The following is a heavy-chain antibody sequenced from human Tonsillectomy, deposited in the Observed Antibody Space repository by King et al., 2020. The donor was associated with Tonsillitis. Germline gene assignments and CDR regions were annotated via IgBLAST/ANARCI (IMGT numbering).Heavy chain of an antibody. Sequence: VQLVESGGGLVQPGESLTVSCVASGFTFTKAWMSWVRQAPGKGLEWVGRITSNAEGGAADYAAPVKGRFTISRHDSENTLFLQMDSLKTEDTAIYYCTTDSPDHNGDKYTFDYWGQGSLVTVSS. D-gene: IGHD4-17*01. CDR2: ITSNAEGGAA. J-gene: IGHJ4*02. V-gene: IGHV3-15*01. CDR1: GFTFTKAW. CDR3: TTDSPDHNGDKYTFDY.